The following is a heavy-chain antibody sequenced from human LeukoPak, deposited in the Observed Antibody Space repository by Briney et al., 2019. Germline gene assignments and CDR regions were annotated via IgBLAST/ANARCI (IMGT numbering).Heavy chain of an antibody. Sequence: GGSLRLSCAASGFTFSSYSMDWVRQAPGKGLEWVSYIDSSSSTIYYADSVKGRFTISRDNAKNSLYLQMNSLRTEDTAVYYCASPFDYWGQGTLVTVSS. J-gene: IGHJ4*02. CDR1: GFTFSSYS. CDR3: ASPFDY. V-gene: IGHV3-48*01. CDR2: IDSSSSTI.